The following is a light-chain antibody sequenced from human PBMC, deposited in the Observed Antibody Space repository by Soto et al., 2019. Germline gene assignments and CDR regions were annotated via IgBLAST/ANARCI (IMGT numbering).Light chain of an antibody. J-gene: IGKJ4*01. CDR1: QSVSSS. CDR3: QQRSIWPPLG. V-gene: IGKV3-11*01. CDR2: DAS. Sequence: EIVLTQSPATLSLSPGERATLSCRASQSVSSSLAWYQQKPGQAPRLLIYDASNRATGIPARFSGSGSGTDFPLTISSLEPEDFAVYYCQQRSIWPPLGFGGGTKVEI.